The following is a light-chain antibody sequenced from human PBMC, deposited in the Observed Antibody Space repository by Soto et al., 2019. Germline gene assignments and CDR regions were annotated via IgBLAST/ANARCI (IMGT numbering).Light chain of an antibody. CDR1: QSVSSY. V-gene: IGKV3-11*01. CDR2: DAS. Sequence: EIVLTQSPATVSLSPGERATLSCRASQSVSSYLAWYQQKPGQAPRLLIYDASNRATGIPARFSGSGSGTDFTLTISSLEPEDFAVYYCQQRSNWPLYTFGQGTKVDIK. J-gene: IGKJ2*01. CDR3: QQRSNWPLYT.